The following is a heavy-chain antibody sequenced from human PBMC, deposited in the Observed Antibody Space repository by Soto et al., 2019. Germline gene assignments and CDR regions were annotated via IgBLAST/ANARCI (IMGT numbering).Heavy chain of an antibody. D-gene: IGHD2-21*02. J-gene: IGHJ4*02. V-gene: IGHV1-3*05. CDR3: ARAWVVVTAPDY. CDR1: GYTFTSYA. Sequence: QVQLVQSGAEEKKPGASVKVSCKASGYTFTSYAMHWVRHAPGQRLEWMGWINAGNGNTKDSQKFQGRVTITRDTSASTGYKALSSLRSEDTAVYYCARAWVVVTAPDYWGQGTLVTVSS. CDR2: INAGNGNT.